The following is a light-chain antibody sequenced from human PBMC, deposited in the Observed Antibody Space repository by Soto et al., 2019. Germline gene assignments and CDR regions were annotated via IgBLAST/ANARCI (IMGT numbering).Light chain of an antibody. CDR1: RFISRY. J-gene: IGKJ5*01. CDR2: GAS. CDR3: QQSSNSPPIT. Sequence: DIQMTQAPSALSASVGGRVTITCRASRFISRYLNWYQQRPGEAPNLLIYGASSLQSGVPSRFSGSGSGTDFTLTISGLQPEDFATYHCQQSSNSPPITFGQGTRLEIK. V-gene: IGKV1-39*01.